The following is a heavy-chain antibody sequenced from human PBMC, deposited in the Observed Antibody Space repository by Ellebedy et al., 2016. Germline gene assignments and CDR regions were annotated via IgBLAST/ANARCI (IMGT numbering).Heavy chain of an antibody. V-gene: IGHV3-11*04. CDR1: GFTFSDYY. J-gene: IGHJ5*02. CDR3: ARDAAAGTWGWFDP. CDR2: ISSSGSTI. Sequence: GGSLRLSCAASGFTFSDYYMSWIRQAPGKGLEWVSYISSSGSTIYYADSVKGRFTISRDNAKNSLYLQMNNLRAEDTAVYYCARDAAAGTWGWFDPWGQGTLVTVSS. D-gene: IGHD6-13*01.